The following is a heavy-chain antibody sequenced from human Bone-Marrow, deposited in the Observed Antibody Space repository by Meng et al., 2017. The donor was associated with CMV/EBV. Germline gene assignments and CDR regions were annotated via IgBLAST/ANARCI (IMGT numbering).Heavy chain of an antibody. CDR3: ARGFSSSWDAWFDP. J-gene: IGHJ5*02. Sequence: QGRLVQAGDEGEKPGASVKVSDQASGYTFTGYYINWVRKAPGQGLEWMGWINPNSGGTNYTQKFQDSVTMTRDTTISTAYMELSRLRSDDTAVYYCARGFSSSWDAWFDPWGQGTLVTVSS. CDR2: INPNSGGT. V-gene: IGHV1-2*02. D-gene: IGHD6-6*01. CDR1: GYTFTGYY.